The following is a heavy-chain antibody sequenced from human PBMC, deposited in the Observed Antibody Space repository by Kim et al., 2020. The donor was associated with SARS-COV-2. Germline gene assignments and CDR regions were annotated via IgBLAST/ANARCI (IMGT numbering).Heavy chain of an antibody. CDR2: I. V-gene: IGHV3-48*03. Sequence: INYADSVGGRFTISGDNDKNSLYLQMNSLRAEDTAVYYCARGPNYSPFDYWGQGTLVTVSS. D-gene: IGHD4-4*01. J-gene: IGHJ4*02. CDR3: ARGPNYSPFDY.